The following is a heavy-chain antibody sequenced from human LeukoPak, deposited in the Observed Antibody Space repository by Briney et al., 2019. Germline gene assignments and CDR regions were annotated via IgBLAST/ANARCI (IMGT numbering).Heavy chain of an antibody. Sequence: PGGSLRLSRAASGFTFSNAWMSWVRQAPGKGLEWVGRIKSKTDGGTTDYAAPVKGRFTISRDDSKDTLYLQMNSLKTEDTAVYYCTTDFSSGRLSEIRESDWFDPWGQGTLVTVSS. CDR3: TTDFSSGRLSEIRESDWFDP. CDR1: GFTFSNAW. CDR2: IKSKTDGGTT. V-gene: IGHV3-15*01. D-gene: IGHD3-22*01. J-gene: IGHJ5*02.